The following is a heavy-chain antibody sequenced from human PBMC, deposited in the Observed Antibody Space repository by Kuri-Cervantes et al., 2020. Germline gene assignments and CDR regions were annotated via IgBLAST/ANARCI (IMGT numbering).Heavy chain of an antibody. Sequence: GGSLRLSCAASGFTFSSYAMHWVRQAPGKGLEWVSVIYSGGSTYYADSVKGRFTISRDNSKNTLYLQMNSLRAEDTAVYYCARVRGVDYFDYWGQGTLVTVSS. CDR3: ARVRGVDYFDY. V-gene: IGHV3-53*01. D-gene: IGHD3-10*01. J-gene: IGHJ4*02. CDR1: GFTFSSYA. CDR2: IYSGGST.